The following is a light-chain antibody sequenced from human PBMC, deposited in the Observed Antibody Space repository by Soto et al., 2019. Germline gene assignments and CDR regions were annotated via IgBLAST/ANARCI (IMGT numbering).Light chain of an antibody. CDR2: HVT. V-gene: IGLV2-14*01. CDR3: SSYTSSTTYV. Sequence: QSVLTQPASVSGSPGQSITISYTGTSSDVGGYNYVSWYQQHPGKAPKLMIYHVTNRPSGVSDRFSGSKSGNTASLTISGLQAEDEADYYCSSYTSSTTYVFGTGTKVTVL. J-gene: IGLJ1*01. CDR1: SSDVGGYNY.